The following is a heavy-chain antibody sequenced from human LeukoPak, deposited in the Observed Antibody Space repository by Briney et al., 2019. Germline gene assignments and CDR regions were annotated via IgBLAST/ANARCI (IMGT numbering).Heavy chain of an antibody. V-gene: IGHV5-51*01. CDR3: ARQSDSDSPFDY. CDR2: IYPADSDT. Sequence: GESLKISCKVSGYSFTSYWIGWVRQMPGKGLEWMGIIYPADSDTKYSPSFQGQVTISADKSISTSYVQWSSLKASDTATYYCARQSDSDSPFDYWGQGTLDTVCS. CDR1: GYSFTSYW. D-gene: IGHD2-15*01. J-gene: IGHJ4*02.